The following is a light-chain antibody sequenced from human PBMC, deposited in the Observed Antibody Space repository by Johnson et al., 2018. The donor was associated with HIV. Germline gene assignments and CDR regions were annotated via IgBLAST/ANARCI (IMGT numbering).Light chain of an antibody. CDR3: GTWDSSLNSGV. J-gene: IGLJ1*01. CDR2: DNN. V-gene: IGLV1-51*01. CDR1: SSNIGGHY. Sequence: QSVLTQPPSVSAAPGQKVTISCSGSSSNIGGHYVSWYQHLPGTAPKLLIYDNNKRPSGITDRFSGSKSGTSAALGITGLQTGDEADYYCGTWDSSLNSGVFGNGTKVTVL.